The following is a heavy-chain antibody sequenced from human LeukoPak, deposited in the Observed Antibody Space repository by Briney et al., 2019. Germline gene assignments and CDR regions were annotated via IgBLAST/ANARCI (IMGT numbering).Heavy chain of an antibody. D-gene: IGHD3-22*01. J-gene: IGHJ4*02. V-gene: IGHV1-69*13. Sequence: ASVNVSCKASGGTFSSYAISWVRQAPGQGLEWMGGIIPIFGTANYAQKFQGRVTITADESTSTAYIELSSLRSEDTAVYYCASSYYYDSSGYSVDYWGQGTLVTVSS. CDR1: GGTFSSYA. CDR3: ASSYYYDSSGYSVDY. CDR2: IIPIFGTA.